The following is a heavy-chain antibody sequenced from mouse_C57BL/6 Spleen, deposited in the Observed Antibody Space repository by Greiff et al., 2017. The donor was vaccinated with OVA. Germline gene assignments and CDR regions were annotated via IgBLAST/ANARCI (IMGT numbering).Heavy chain of an antibody. Sequence: QVQLQQPGAELVRPGSSVKLSCKASGYTFTSYWMHWVKQRPIQGLEWIGNIDPSDSETDYNQKFKDKATLSVDKSSSTAYMQLSSLTSEDPAVYYCAKGGYGSSGYFGGWGTGTTVTVSS. V-gene: IGHV1-52*01. CDR3: AKGGYGSSGYFGG. J-gene: IGHJ1*03. CDR1: GYTFTSYW. CDR2: IDPSDSET. D-gene: IGHD1-1*01.